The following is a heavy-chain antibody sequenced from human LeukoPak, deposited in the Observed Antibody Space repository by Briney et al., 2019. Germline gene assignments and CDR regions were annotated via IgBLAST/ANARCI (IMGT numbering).Heavy chain of an antibody. Sequence: GGSLRLSCAASGFTLRNAWMSWVRQATGKGLEWVGRIKSKGNGGTTDYAAPVKGRFTISTDDSETTLSLQMNSLKIQDTAVYYCATDGAHYDSSGFDAFDLWGQGTMVTVSS. D-gene: IGHD3-22*01. CDR1: GFTLRNAW. CDR3: ATDGAHYDSSGFDAFDL. J-gene: IGHJ3*01. CDR2: IKSKGNGGTT. V-gene: IGHV3-15*01.